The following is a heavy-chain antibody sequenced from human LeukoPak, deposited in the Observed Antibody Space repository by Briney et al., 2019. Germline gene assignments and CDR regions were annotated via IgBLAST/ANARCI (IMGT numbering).Heavy chain of an antibody. CDR1: GFTFSTYS. J-gene: IGHJ2*01. V-gene: IGHV3-48*01. CDR3: ARHWYSNTWPQGRYFDL. Sequence: GGSLRLSCAASGFTFSTYSMNWVRQAPGKGLEWVSHISSSSSIIYYADSVKGRFTISRDNAKNSLYLQMNSLRAEDTAVYYCARHWYSNTWPQGRYFDLWGRGTLVTVSS. D-gene: IGHD6-13*01. CDR2: ISSSSSII.